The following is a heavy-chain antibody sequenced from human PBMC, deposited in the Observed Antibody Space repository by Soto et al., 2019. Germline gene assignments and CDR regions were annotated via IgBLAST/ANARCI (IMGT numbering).Heavy chain of an antibody. V-gene: IGHV3-9*01. J-gene: IGHJ3*02. D-gene: IGHD3-16*01. CDR1: GFRFDDYA. CDR2: ISWNSGSI. CDR3: AKDMGKITVRVFDI. Sequence: EVQLVESGGGLVQPGRSLRLSCAASGFRFDDYAMHWVRQVPGKGLEWVSGISWNSGSIGYADSVKGRTTISRDNAKNSLYLQMNSLRVEDTALYYCAKDMGKITVRVFDIWGQGTMVTVSS.